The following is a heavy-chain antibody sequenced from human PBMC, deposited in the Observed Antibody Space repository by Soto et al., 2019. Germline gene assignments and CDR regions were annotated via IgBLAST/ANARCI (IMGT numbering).Heavy chain of an antibody. CDR3: GRGPTQRDS. Sequence: QVQLVESGGGLVKPGGSLRLSCAASGFTLSDYYMSWIRQAPGKGLEWVSYISSSGSSIFYADSVKGRFTVSRDNANNSLYLQMNSLRADDTTAHYCGRGPTQRDSWGQGTLVTVSS. V-gene: IGHV3-11*01. J-gene: IGHJ4*02. CDR2: ISSSGSSI. CDR1: GFTLSDYY.